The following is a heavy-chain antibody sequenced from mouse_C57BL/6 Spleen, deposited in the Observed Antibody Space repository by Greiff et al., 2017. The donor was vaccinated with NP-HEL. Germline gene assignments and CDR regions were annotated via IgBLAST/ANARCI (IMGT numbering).Heavy chain of an antibody. CDR2: ISSGGSCT. D-gene: IGHD4-1*01. CDR1: GFTFSSYG. V-gene: IGHV5-6*01. CDR3: ARQSTGRMAWFAD. Sequence: EVQGVESGGDLVKPGASVKLSCAASGFTFSSYGMSWVRQTPGKRLEWVATISSGGSCTYYPDSVKGRVTISRDNSKNTLYLQLSSLKSEDTAIYYCARQSTGRMAWFADWGQGTLVTVSA. J-gene: IGHJ3*01.